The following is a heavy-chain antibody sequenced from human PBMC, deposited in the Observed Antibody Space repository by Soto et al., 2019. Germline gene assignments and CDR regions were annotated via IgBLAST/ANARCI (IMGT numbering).Heavy chain of an antibody. Sequence: QVQLVESGGGVVQPGRSLRLSCAASGFTFSSYGMHWVRQAPGKGLEWVAVISYDGSNKYYADSVKGRFTISRDNSKNTLYLQMNSLRAEDTAVYYGAKGPGDWDYWGQGTLVTVSS. CDR2: ISYDGSNK. J-gene: IGHJ4*02. CDR1: GFTFSSYG. CDR3: AKGPGDWDY. D-gene: IGHD7-27*01. V-gene: IGHV3-30*18.